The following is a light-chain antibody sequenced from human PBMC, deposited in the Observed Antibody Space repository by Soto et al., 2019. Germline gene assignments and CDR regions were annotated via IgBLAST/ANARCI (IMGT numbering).Light chain of an antibody. V-gene: IGKV1-5*03. CDR3: QHYNSYSEA. CDR1: QTISSW. Sequence: DIQMTQSPSTLSGSVGDRVTITCRASQTISSWLAWYQQKPGKAPKLLIYKASTLKSGVPSRFSGNGSGTEFPLTISSLQPDDFATYYRQHYNSYSEAFGQGTKVELK. J-gene: IGKJ1*01. CDR2: KAS.